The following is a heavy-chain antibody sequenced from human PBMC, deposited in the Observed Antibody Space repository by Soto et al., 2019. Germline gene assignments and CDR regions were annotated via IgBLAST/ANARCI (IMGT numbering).Heavy chain of an antibody. J-gene: IGHJ4*02. CDR3: ARHIPFLTRPPK. Sequence: PGGSLRLCCAASGFTFSSYAMHWVRQAPGKGLEWVAVISYDGSNKYYADSVKGRFTISRDNSKNTLYLQMNSLRAEDTAVYYCARHIPFLTRPPKWGEGTLDTVP. D-gene: IGHD3-3*02. V-gene: IGHV3-30-3*01. CDR1: GFTFSSYA. CDR2: ISYDGSNK.